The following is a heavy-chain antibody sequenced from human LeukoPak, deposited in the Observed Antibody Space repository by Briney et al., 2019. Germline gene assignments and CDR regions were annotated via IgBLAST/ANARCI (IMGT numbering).Heavy chain of an antibody. Sequence: GGSLRLSCAASGFTLSSYWMSWVRQAPGKGLEWVAVISYDGSNKYYADSVKGRFTISRDNSKNTLYLQMNSLRAEDTAVYYCAKGLIEMATIGAFDIWGQGTMVTVSS. V-gene: IGHV3-30*18. D-gene: IGHD5-24*01. J-gene: IGHJ3*02. CDR2: ISYDGSNK. CDR1: GFTLSSYW. CDR3: AKGLIEMATIGAFDI.